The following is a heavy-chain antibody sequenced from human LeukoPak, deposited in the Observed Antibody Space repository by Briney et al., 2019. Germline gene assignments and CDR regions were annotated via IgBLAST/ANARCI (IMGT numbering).Heavy chain of an antibody. CDR2: INHSGNT. Sequence: SETLSLTCAVYGGSFSGYYWNWIRQPPGKGLEWIGEINHSGNTNYNPSLKSRVTISVDTSKKQFSLKVNSMTAADTAVYYCARGSITVFGVVWFDPWGQGTRVTVSS. D-gene: IGHD3-3*01. V-gene: IGHV4-34*01. CDR1: GGSFSGYY. J-gene: IGHJ5*02. CDR3: ARGSITVFGVVWFDP.